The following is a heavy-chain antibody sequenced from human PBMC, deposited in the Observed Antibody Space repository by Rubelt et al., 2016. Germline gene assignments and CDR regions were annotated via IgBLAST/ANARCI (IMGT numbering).Heavy chain of an antibody. CDR2: ISYDGSNE. Sequence: LEWVTVISYDGSNEYYADSVKGRFTISRDNSKNTLYLQMNSLRAEDTAVYYCAKGGAYSGSYSDDYWGQGTLVTVSS. J-gene: IGHJ4*02. V-gene: IGHV3-30*04. CDR3: AKGGAYSGSYSDDY. D-gene: IGHD1-26*01.